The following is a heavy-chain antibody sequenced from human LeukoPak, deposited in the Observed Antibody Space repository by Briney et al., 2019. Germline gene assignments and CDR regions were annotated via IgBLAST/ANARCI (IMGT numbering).Heavy chain of an antibody. CDR1: GGSFGGYY. J-gene: IGHJ4*02. Sequence: PSETLSLTCAVYGGSFGGYYWSWIRQPPGKGLEWIGEINHSGSTNYNPSLKSRVTISVDTSKNQFSLKLSSVTAADTAVYYCARLGLVRVAGTTLNYWGQGTLVTVSS. CDR2: INHSGST. V-gene: IGHV4-34*01. D-gene: IGHD6-13*01. CDR3: ARLGLVRVAGTTLNY.